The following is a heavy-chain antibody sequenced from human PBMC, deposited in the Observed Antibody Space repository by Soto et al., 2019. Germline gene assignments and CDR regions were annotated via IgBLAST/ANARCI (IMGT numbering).Heavy chain of an antibody. V-gene: IGHV1-18*01. CDR2: ISAYNGNT. Sequence: GASVKVSCKASGYTFTSYGISWVRQAPGQGLEWMGWISAYNGNTNYAQKHQGRVTMTTDTSTSTAYMELRSLRSDDTAVYYCARDVEEDIVVVDFDYWGQGTLVTVSS. CDR1: GYTFTSYG. J-gene: IGHJ4*02. CDR3: ARDVEEDIVVVDFDY. D-gene: IGHD2-2*01.